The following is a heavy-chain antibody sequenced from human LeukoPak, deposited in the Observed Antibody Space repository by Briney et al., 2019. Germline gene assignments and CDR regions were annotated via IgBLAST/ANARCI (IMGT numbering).Heavy chain of an antibody. J-gene: IGHJ5*02. Sequence: SETLSLTCAVYGGSFSGYYWSWIRQPPGKGLEWIGEINHSGSTNYNPSLKSRVTISVDTSKNQFSLKLSSVTAADTAAYYCARGGSGWYRPRYNWFDPWGQGTLVTVSS. CDR3: ARGGSGWYRPRYNWFDP. CDR1: GGSFSGYY. V-gene: IGHV4-34*01. CDR2: INHSGST. D-gene: IGHD6-19*01.